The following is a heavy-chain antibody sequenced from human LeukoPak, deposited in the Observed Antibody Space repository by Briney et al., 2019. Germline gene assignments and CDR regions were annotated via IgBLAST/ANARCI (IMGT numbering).Heavy chain of an antibody. V-gene: IGHV3-7*01. D-gene: IGHD6-13*01. CDR1: GFTFSSYW. CDR3: ARARYSSSWYSFDYYYYYYMDV. Sequence: GGSLRLSCAASGFTFSSYWMSWVRQAPGKGLEWVANIKQDGSEKYCVDSVKGRFTISRDNAKNSLYLQMNSLRAEDTAVYYCARARYSSSWYSFDYYYYYYMDVWGKGTTVTVSS. J-gene: IGHJ6*03. CDR2: IKQDGSEK.